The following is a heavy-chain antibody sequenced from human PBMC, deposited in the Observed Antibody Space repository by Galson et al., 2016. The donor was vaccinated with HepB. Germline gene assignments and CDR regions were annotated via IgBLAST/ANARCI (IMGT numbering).Heavy chain of an antibody. CDR1: GGSISSRTYY. D-gene: IGHD3-10*01. CDR2: IYHRGST. J-gene: IGHJ3*02. CDR3: ARRKESSSAFDI. V-gene: IGHV4-39*01. Sequence: ETLSLTCSVSGGSISSRTYYWGWIRQPPGKGLEGIGNIYHRGSTDYNSSLKIRVSISRDTSKNQFSLNLSSVTAADTAVYYCARRKESSSAFDIWGQGTMVTVSS.